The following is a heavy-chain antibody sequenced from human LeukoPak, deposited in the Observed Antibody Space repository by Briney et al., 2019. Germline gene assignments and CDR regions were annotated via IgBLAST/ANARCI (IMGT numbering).Heavy chain of an antibody. Sequence: ASVTLASNASAGTFSSYATSWDRHPHAHGLEWMGGIHHICRTPNYAQKYQGRVTITTGESTSTAYMELSSLRSEDTAVYYCARDSVDTAMDLDYWGQGTLVTVSS. CDR3: ARDSVDTAMDLDY. CDR1: AGTFSSYA. V-gene: IGHV1-69*05. D-gene: IGHD5-18*01. CDR2: IHHICRTP. J-gene: IGHJ4*02.